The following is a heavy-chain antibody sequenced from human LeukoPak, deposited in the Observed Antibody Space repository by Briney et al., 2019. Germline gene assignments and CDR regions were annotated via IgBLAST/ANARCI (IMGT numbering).Heavy chain of an antibody. V-gene: IGHV4-39*07. D-gene: IGHD3-22*01. Sequence: SETLSLTCTVSGGSISSSGYCWAWIRQPPGKGLEWIGSIYYSGRTYYNPSLNSRVTISVDTSKNQFSLKLISVTAADTAVYYCARAATVRSMIVVARRGRWFDPWGQGTLVTVSS. CDR3: ARAATVRSMIVVARRGRWFDP. CDR2: IYYSGRT. J-gene: IGHJ5*02. CDR1: GGSISSSGYC.